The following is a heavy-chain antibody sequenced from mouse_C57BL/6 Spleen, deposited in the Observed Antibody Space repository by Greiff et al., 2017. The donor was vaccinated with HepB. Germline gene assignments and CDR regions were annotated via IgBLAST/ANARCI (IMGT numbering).Heavy chain of an antibody. Sequence: VKLQESGAELVKPGASVKLSCKASGYTFTEYTIHWVKQRSGQGLEWIGWFYPGSGSIKYNEKFKDKATLTADKSSSTVYMELSRLTSEDSAVYFCARHEYYDGYYYYAMDYWGQGTSVTVSS. J-gene: IGHJ4*01. CDR3: ARHEYYDGYYYYAMDY. V-gene: IGHV1-62-2*01. D-gene: IGHD2-3*01. CDR2: FYPGSGSI. CDR1: GYTFTEYT.